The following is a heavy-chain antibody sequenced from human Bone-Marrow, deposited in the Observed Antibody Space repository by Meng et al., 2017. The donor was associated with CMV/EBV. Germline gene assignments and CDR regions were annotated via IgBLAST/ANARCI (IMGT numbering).Heavy chain of an antibody. J-gene: IGHJ4*02. Sequence: ASVKVSCKASGGTFSSYAISWVRQAPGQGLEWMGWISAYNGNTNYAQKLQGRVTMTTDTSTSTAYMELTSLRSDDTAVYYCARAAVQLERSPHNDYWGQGTLVTVSS. V-gene: IGHV1-18*01. D-gene: IGHD1-1*01. CDR2: ISAYNGNT. CDR3: ARAAVQLERSPHNDY. CDR1: GGTFSSYA.